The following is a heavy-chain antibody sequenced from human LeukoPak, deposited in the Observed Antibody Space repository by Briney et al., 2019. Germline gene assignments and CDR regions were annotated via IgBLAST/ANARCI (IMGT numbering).Heavy chain of an antibody. D-gene: IGHD3-10*01. V-gene: IGHV3-33*01. Sequence: GGSLRLSCAPSGFTFSNYGMHWVRQAPGKGLEWVAVIWYDGSNKYYADSVKGRFTISRDNSKNTLYLQMNSLRAEDTAVYYCARSLERDYHGANYYMNNWFDPWGQGTLVTVSS. CDR1: GFTFSNYG. CDR2: IWYDGSNK. J-gene: IGHJ5*02. CDR3: ARSLERDYHGANYYMNNWFDP.